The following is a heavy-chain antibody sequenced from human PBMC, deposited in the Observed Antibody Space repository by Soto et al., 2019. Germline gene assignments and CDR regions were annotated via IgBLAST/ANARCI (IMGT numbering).Heavy chain of an antibody. CDR1: GFTFSSYG. CDR3: GGHVGSTGTTGDYMDV. D-gene: IGHD1-7*01. Sequence: QVQLVESGGGVVQPGRSLRLSCAASGFTFSSYGMHWVRQAPGKGLEWVAVIWYDGSNKYYADSVKGRFTISRDNSKNTLYLQMNSLRAEDTAVYYCGGHVGSTGTTGDYMDVWGKGTTVTVS. J-gene: IGHJ6*03. CDR2: IWYDGSNK. V-gene: IGHV3-33*01.